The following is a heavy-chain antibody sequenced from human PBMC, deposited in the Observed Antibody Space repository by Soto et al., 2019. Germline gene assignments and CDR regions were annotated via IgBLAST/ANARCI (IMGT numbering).Heavy chain of an antibody. CDR2: IYHSGST. Sequence: QVQLQESGPGLVKPSGTLSLTCAVSGGSISSSNWWSWVRQPPGKGLEWIGEIYHSGSTTYNPSLKRRVTISVDKPKNQFSLKLSSVTAADTAVYYCARDFHYYYGMDVWGQGTTVTVSS. CDR1: GGSISSSNW. J-gene: IGHJ6*01. CDR3: ARDFHYYYGMDV. V-gene: IGHV4-4*02.